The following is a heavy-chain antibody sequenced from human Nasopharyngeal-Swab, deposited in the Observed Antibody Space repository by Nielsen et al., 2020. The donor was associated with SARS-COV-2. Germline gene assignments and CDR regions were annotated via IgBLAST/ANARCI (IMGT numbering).Heavy chain of an antibody. J-gene: IGHJ4*02. Sequence: GESLKISCAASAFTFGNYYMTWIRQAPGKGLEWVSGISISGGHTYYSDSVKGRFTISRDNSKNTLYLQMNSLRAEDTAVYHCAKQFYDSLTDWVFDSWGQGTLVTVSS. CDR3: AKQFYDSLTDWVFDS. CDR2: ISISGGHT. V-gene: IGHV3-23*01. CDR1: AFTFGNYY. D-gene: IGHD3-9*01.